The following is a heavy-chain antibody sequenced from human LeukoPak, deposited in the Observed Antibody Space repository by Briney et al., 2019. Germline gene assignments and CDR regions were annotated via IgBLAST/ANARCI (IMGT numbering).Heavy chain of an antibody. CDR2: INHSGST. Sequence: SETLSLTCAVYDGSFSGYYWSWIRQPPGKGLEWIGEINHSGSTNYNPSLKSRVTISVDTSKNQFSLKLSSVTAADTAVYYCARGPRFTMVRGVINGAFDIWGQGTMVTVSS. CDR3: ARGPRFTMVRGVINGAFDI. V-gene: IGHV4-34*01. J-gene: IGHJ3*02. D-gene: IGHD3-10*01. CDR1: DGSFSGYY.